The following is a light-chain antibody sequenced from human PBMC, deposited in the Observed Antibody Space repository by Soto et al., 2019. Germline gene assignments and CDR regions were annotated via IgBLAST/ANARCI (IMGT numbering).Light chain of an antibody. Sequence: QSALTQPTSVSGSPGQSITISCTGTSSDVGSYNLVSWYQQHPGKAPKLMIYEGSKRPSGVSNRFSGSKSGNTASLTISGLQAEDEADYYCSSYAGRRTPHVVFGGGTKLTVL. CDR2: EGS. V-gene: IGLV2-23*01. CDR1: SSDVGSYNL. CDR3: SSYAGRRTPHVV. J-gene: IGLJ2*01.